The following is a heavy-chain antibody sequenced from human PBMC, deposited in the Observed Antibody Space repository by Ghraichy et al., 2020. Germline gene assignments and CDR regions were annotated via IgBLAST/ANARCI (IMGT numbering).Heavy chain of an antibody. CDR3: AKAELRRGAAAGNFDY. D-gene: IGHD6-13*01. V-gene: IGHV3-30*02. J-gene: IGHJ4*02. CDR2: IRYDGSNK. CDR1: GFTFSSYG. Sequence: GESLNISCAASGFTFSSYGMHWVRQAPGKGLEWVAFIRYDGSNKYYADSVKGRFTISRDNSKNTLYLQMNSLRAEDTAVYYCAKAELRRGAAAGNFDYWGQGTLVTVSS.